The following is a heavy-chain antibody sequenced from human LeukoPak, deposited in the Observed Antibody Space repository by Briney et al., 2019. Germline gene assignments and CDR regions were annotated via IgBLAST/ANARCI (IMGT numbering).Heavy chain of an antibody. CDR1: GFMFTTYG. CDR2: IASDGSKD. J-gene: IGHJ4*02. D-gene: IGHD3-16*01. Sequence: PGGALRLSCAASGFMFTTYGMHWVRQAPGKGLEWVAFIASDGSKDYYRDSVKGRFTIPRDNSQNTLYLQMNSLRGEDTAVYYCAALRLGDSDYWAQGMLVIVSS. V-gene: IGHV3-30*02. CDR3: AALRLGDSDY.